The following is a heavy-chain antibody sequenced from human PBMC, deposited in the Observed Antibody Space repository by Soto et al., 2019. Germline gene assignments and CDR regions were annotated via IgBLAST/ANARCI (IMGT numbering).Heavy chain of an antibody. CDR1: GYTFTSYD. Sequence: QVQLVQSGAEVKKPGASVKVSCKASGYTFTSYDINWVRQATGQGLEWMGWMNPNSGNTGYAQKFQGRVTMTRNTSISTADMELSSLRSEDTAVYYCARGPYYYDSSGYSGDAFDIWGQGTMVTVSS. J-gene: IGHJ3*02. V-gene: IGHV1-8*01. CDR2: MNPNSGNT. CDR3: ARGPYYYDSSGYSGDAFDI. D-gene: IGHD3-22*01.